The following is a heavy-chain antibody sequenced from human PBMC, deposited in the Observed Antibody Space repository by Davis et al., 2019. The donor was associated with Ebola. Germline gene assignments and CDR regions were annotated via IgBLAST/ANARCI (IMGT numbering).Heavy chain of an antibody. CDR1: GYTFTSYA. CDR3: ARVDRLLTGALSPLTDQYYYYGMDV. D-gene: IGHD2-21*01. CDR2: INAGNGNT. Sequence: AASVKVSCKASGYTFTSYAMHWVRQDPGQRLEWMGWINAGNGNTKYSQKFQGRVTITRDTSASTAYMELSSLRSEDTAVYYCARVDRLLTGALSPLTDQYYYYGMDVWGQGTTVTVSS. V-gene: IGHV1-3*01. J-gene: IGHJ6*02.